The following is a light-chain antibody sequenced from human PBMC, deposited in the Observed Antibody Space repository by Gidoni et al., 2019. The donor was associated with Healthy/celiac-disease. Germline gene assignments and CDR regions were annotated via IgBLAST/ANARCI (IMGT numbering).Light chain of an antibody. CDR3: NSRDSSGNHLRV. Sequence: LAHSPAVSVALGQTVRITCQGDSLRSYYASCYQQKPGQAPVLVIYGKNNRPSGIPDRFSVSSSGNTASLTITGAQAEDEADYYCNSRDSSGNHLRVFGGGTKLTVL. V-gene: IGLV3-19*01. J-gene: IGLJ3*02. CDR2: GKN. CDR1: SLRSYY.